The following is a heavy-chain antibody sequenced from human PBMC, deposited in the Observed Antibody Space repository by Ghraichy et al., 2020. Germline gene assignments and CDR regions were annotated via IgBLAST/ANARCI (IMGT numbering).Heavy chain of an antibody. J-gene: IGHJ4*02. D-gene: IGHD1-7*01. CDR1: GGSISSSSYY. CDR2: IYYSGST. V-gene: IGHV4-39*01. CDR3: ARGGLITGTIYFDY. Sequence: SQTLSLTCTVSGGSISSSSYYWGWIRQPPGKGLEWIGSIYYSGSTYYNPSLKSRVTISVDTSKNQFSLKLSSVTAADTAVYYCARGGLITGTIYFDYWGQGTLVTVSS.